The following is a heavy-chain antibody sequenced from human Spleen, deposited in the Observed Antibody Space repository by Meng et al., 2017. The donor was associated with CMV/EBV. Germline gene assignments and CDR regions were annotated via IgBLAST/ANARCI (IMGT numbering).Heavy chain of an antibody. Sequence: GESLKISCAASGFTFSDYYMTWIRQAPGKGLEWVSYISSSGSITKYLDSVKGRFTISRDNAKNSLFLQMNSLRVEDTAVYYCARDSSAVHNWLDSWGQGILVTVSS. D-gene: IGHD1-26*01. J-gene: IGHJ5*01. CDR3: ARDSSAVHNWLDS. V-gene: IGHV3-11*04. CDR1: GFTFSDYY. CDR2: ISSSGSIT.